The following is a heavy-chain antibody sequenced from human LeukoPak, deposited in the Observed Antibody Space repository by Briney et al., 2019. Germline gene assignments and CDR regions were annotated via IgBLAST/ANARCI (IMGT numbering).Heavy chain of an antibody. CDR1: GLVFGKYA. J-gene: IGHJ3*02. CDR2: IYSGGNT. CDR3: ARDALIDYSRPFDI. Sequence: PGGSLRLSCAASGLVFGKYAMAWVRQAPGKGLEWVSVIYSGGNTYYADSVKGRFTISRDNSKNTLYLQMNSLRAEDTAVYYCARDALIDYSRPFDIWGQGTMVTVSS. V-gene: IGHV3-23*03. D-gene: IGHD3-16*01.